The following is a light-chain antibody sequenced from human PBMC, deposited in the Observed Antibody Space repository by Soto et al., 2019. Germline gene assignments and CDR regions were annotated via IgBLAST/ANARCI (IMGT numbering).Light chain of an antibody. CDR2: EVS. V-gene: IGLV2-14*01. J-gene: IGLJ1*01. Sequence: QSALTQPASVSGSPGQSITISCTGTSSXVGGYNYVSWYQQHPGKAPKLMIYEVSNRPSGVSNRFSGSKSGNTASLTISGXXXXXXAXXXXSSYTSSSTPFVFGTGTKVTVL. CDR1: SSXVGGYNY. CDR3: SSYTSSSTPFV.